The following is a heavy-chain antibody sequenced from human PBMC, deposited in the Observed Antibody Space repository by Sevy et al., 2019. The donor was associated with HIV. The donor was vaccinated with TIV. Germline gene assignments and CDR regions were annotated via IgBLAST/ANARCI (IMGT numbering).Heavy chain of an antibody. Sequence: ASVKVSCKASGYAFTGYYIHWVRQAPGQGLEWMGRINPISGGTDDSQKFQGRVTMTRDTSISTAYMDVSRLTSDDTAVYYCARAPTDFWPGGMAVWGQGTVVTVSS. D-gene: IGHD3-3*01. J-gene: IGHJ6*02. CDR3: ARAPTDFWPGGMAV. CDR2: INPISGGT. V-gene: IGHV1-2*06. CDR1: GYAFTGYY.